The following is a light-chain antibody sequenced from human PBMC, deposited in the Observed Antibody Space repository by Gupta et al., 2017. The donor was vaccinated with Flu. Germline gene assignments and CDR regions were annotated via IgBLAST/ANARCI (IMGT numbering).Light chain of an antibody. V-gene: IGLV2-11*01. CDR2: DVS. CDR1: SSDVGGYNY. Sequence: QSALTQPRSVSGSPGQSVTIPCTETSSDVGGYNYVSWYQQHPGKAPKLMIYDVSKRPSGVPDRFSGSKSGNTASLTISGLQAEDEADYYCCSYAGSSPYVFGTGTKVTVL. J-gene: IGLJ1*01. CDR3: CSYAGSSPYV.